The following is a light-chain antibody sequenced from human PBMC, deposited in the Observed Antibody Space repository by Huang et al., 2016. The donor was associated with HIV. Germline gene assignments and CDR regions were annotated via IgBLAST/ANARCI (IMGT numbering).Light chain of an antibody. J-gene: IGKJ1*01. V-gene: IGKV4-1*01. CDR1: QSLLYSSNNKNY. Sequence: DIVMTQSPDSLAVSLGERATINCKSSQSLLYSSNNKNYLAWYQQKPGPPPKLLIYWESTRESGVPDRFRGSGSETDFTLTISSLQAEDVAVYYCHQYYATGTFGQGTKVEI. CDR3: HQYYATGT. CDR2: WES.